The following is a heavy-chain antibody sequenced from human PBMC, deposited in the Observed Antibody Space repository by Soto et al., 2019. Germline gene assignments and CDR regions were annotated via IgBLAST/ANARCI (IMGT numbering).Heavy chain of an antibody. D-gene: IGHD1-7*01. Sequence: GASVKVSCRASGYTFTSYDINWVRQATGQGLEWMGWMNPNSGNTGYAQKFQGRVTMTRNTSISTAYMELSSLRSEDTAVYYCARGFNLPKLTGTTNYYDGMAAWGQGTTVSVSS. J-gene: IGHJ6*02. CDR3: ARGFNLPKLTGTTNYYDGMAA. V-gene: IGHV1-8*01. CDR1: GYTFTSYD. CDR2: MNPNSGNT.